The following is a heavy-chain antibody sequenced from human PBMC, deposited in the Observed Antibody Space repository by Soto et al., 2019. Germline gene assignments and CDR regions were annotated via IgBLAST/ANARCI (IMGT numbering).Heavy chain of an antibody. J-gene: IGHJ4*02. D-gene: IGHD3-16*01. CDR1: GLSFSSYG. CDR3: AVWGHSVPVAPTDFGH. Sequence: CGCMRISRAASGLSFSSYGMNWVRQIQGKGLMWVSRISPDGSERGYADFVKGRFTVSRDNSKSTLYLQMNSLRAEDTALYSCAVWGHSVPVAPTDFGHWGQGTPVTVSS. CDR2: ISPDGSER. V-gene: IGHV3-74*01.